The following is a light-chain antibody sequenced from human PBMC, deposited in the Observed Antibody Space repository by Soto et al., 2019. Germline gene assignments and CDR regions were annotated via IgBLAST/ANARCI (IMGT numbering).Light chain of an antibody. J-gene: IGLJ2*01. CDR3: QAWDSSTGV. CDR2: QDV. Sequence: SYELTQPPSVSVSPGQTASITCSGDKLGDKYACWYQQKPGQSPVLVIYQDVKRPSGIPERFSGSNSGNTATLTISGTQAMDEADYYCQAWDSSTGVFGGGTKVTVL. V-gene: IGLV3-1*01. CDR1: KLGDKY.